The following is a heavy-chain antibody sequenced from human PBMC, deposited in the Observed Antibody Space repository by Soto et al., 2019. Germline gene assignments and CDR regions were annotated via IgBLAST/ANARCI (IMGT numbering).Heavy chain of an antibody. J-gene: IGHJ4*02. Sequence: GESLKISCKGSGYSFAGYWITWVRQMPGKGLEWMGRIDPSDSQTYYSPSFRGHVTISAAKSITTVFLQWSSLRASDTAMYYCARQIYHSDRGPNSQESFDYWGQGTSVTVSS. V-gene: IGHV5-10-1*01. CDR3: ARQIYHSDRGPNSQESFDY. CDR2: IDPSDSQT. D-gene: IGHD3-22*01. CDR1: GYSFAGYW.